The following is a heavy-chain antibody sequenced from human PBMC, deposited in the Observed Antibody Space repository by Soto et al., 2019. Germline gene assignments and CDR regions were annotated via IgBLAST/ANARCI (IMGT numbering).Heavy chain of an antibody. Sequence: PSEALSLTYTVSGASIRSGGYYWIWIRQHRWKGLEWIGYIYYSGSTYYSPSLKRRVSISVDTSKNQFSLKLSSVTAADTAVYYCARHTSVWGTYYYYGMDVWGQGTTVTVSS. CDR2: IYYSGST. CDR1: GASIRSGGYY. CDR3: ARHTSVWGTYYYYGMDV. V-gene: IGHV4-39*01. D-gene: IGHD3-16*01. J-gene: IGHJ6*02.